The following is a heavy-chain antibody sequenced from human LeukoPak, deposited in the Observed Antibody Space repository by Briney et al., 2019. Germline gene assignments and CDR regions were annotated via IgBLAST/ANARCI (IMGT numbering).Heavy chain of an antibody. CDR1: GGSISSYY. Sequence: ASETLSLTCTVSGGSISSYYWSWIRQPAGKGLEWIGRIYTSGSTNYNPSLKSRVTLSVDTSKNQFSLKLSSVTAADTAVYYCARLLISCGSGCLDYWGQGTLVTVSS. CDR2: IYTSGST. V-gene: IGHV4-4*07. D-gene: IGHD6-19*01. J-gene: IGHJ4*02. CDR3: ARLLISCGSGCLDY.